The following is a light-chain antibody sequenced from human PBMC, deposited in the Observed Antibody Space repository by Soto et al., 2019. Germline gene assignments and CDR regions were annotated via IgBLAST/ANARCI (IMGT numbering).Light chain of an antibody. V-gene: IGLV1-47*01. CDR1: SSNIGTNS. J-gene: IGLJ3*02. CDR3: ATWDDSLSGV. CDR2: RDN. Sequence: QSVLAQPPSASGTPGQRVTISCSGSSSNIGTNSVYWYQQLPGTAPKLLIYRDNQRPSGVPDRFSGSKSGTSASLAISGLRSEDEADYYCATWDDSLSGVFGGGTKLTVL.